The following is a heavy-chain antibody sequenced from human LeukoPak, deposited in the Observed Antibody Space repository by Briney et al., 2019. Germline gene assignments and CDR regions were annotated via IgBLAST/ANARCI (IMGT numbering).Heavy chain of an antibody. Sequence: ASVKVSCKASGYTFTTYYMHWVRQAPGQGLEWMGWINPNSGGTNYAQKFQGRVTMTRDTSISTAYMELSRLRSDDTAVYSCVRGSAGTTFIAYWGQGTLVTVSS. CDR1: GYTFTTYY. CDR2: INPNSGGT. V-gene: IGHV1-2*02. D-gene: IGHD1-7*01. CDR3: VRGSAGTTFIAY. J-gene: IGHJ4*02.